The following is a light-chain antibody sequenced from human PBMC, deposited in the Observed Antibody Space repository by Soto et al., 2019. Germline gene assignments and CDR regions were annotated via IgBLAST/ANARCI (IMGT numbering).Light chain of an antibody. CDR3: QQTYSSLYT. CDR1: QNIATY. Sequence: DIQLTQSPSSLSASVGDRVTITCRTSQNIATYLVWYQQKPGEAPKLLIYSASILQRGVPSRFSGSGSGTDFSLTISSLQPGDFATYYCQQTYSSLYTFGQGTKLDI. V-gene: IGKV1-39*01. CDR2: SAS. J-gene: IGKJ2*01.